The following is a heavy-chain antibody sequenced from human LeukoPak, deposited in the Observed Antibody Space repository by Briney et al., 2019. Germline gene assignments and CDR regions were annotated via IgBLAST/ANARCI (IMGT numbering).Heavy chain of an antibody. V-gene: IGHV3-20*04. CDR1: GFTFDDYG. D-gene: IGHD3-10*01. J-gene: IGHJ4*02. Sequence: GGSLRLSCAASGFTFDDYGMSWVRQAPGKGLEWVSGINWNGGRTVYADYVKGRFTISTDNAKNSLYLQMNSLRAEDTALYYCARVLRFRGFDYWGQGTLVTVSS. CDR2: INWNGGRT. CDR3: ARVLRFRGFDY.